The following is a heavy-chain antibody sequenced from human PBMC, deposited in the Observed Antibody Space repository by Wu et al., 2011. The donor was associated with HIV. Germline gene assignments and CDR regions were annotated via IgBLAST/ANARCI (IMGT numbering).Heavy chain of an antibody. D-gene: IGHD3-10*01. CDR2: IIPIFGTA. CDR3: AIGFGEHYYYYFYIDV. CDR1: GRTFSSYA. J-gene: IGHJ6*03. V-gene: IGHV1-69*06. Sequence: QVQLVQSGAEVKKPGSSVKVSCKASGRTFSSYAISWVRQAPGQGLEWMGRIIPIFGTANCAQKFQGRVTITADKSTSTAYMELSSLRSEDTAVYYCAIGFGEHYYYYFYIDVWGKGTTVTVSS.